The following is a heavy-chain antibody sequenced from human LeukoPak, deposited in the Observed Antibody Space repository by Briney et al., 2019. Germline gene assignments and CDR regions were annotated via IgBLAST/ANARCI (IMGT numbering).Heavy chain of an antibody. J-gene: IGHJ4*02. CDR1: GFTVSSNY. V-gene: IGHV3-53*01. CDR3: ARDPRKGYGSGTTLGY. Sequence: PGGSLRLSCAASGFTVSSNYMSWVRQAPGKGLEWVSVIYSGGSTYYADSVKGRFTISRDNSKNTLYLQMNSLRAEDTAVYYCARDPRKGYGSGTTLGYWGQGTLVTVSS. CDR2: IYSGGST. D-gene: IGHD3-10*01.